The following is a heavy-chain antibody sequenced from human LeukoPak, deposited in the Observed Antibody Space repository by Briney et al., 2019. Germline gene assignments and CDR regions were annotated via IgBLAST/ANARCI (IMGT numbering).Heavy chain of an antibody. CDR3: ASGYSYGLRDY. V-gene: IGHV4-34*01. CDR2: INHSGST. CDR1: GGSFSGYY. J-gene: IGHJ4*02. D-gene: IGHD5-18*01. Sequence: SETLSLTCAVYGGSFSGYYWSWIRQPPGKGLEWIGEINHSGSTNYNPSLKGRVTISVDTSKNQFSLKLSSVTAADTAVYYCASGYSYGLRDYWGQGTLVIVSS.